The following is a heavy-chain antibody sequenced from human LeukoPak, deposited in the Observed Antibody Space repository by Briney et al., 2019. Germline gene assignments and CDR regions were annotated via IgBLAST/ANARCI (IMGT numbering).Heavy chain of an antibody. CDR1: GFTFSSYS. V-gene: IGHV3-21*01. J-gene: IGHJ4*02. CDR3: TRKGSQWDFLVDY. CDR2: ISSSSSYI. Sequence: GGSLRLSCAASGFTFSSYSMNWVRQAPGKGLEWVSSISSSSSYIYYADSVKGRFTISRDNSENSLYLQMDSLPAEDTAVYYCTRKGSQWDFLVDYWGQGTRVAVSP. D-gene: IGHD2/OR15-2a*01.